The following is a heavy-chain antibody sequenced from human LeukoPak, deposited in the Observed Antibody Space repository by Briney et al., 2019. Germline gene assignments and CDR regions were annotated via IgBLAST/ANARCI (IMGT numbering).Heavy chain of an antibody. D-gene: IGHD6-19*01. CDR1: GFTFSNYW. CDR3: AGGGWSGNWFDP. J-gene: IGHJ5*02. CDR2: INDDGSST. V-gene: IGHV3-74*01. Sequence: PGGSLRLSCAASGFTFSNYWMHWVRQAPGKGLVWVSRINDDGSSTNYADSVKGRFTISRDNAKNTLYLLMNSLTPEDTAVYFCAGGGWSGNWFDPWGQGTPVTVSS.